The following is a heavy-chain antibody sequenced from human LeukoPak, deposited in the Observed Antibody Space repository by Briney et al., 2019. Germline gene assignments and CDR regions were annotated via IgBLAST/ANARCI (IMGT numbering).Heavy chain of an antibody. Sequence: GGSLRLSCAASGFTFSSYEMNWVRQAPGKGLERVSFISSSGSAIHYADSVRGRFTISRDNAKNSLYLQMSRLRAEDTAVYYCAREKLSFFDSSGYFDYWGQGTLVTVSS. J-gene: IGHJ4*02. D-gene: IGHD3-22*01. CDR2: ISSSGSAI. V-gene: IGHV3-48*03. CDR1: GFTFSSYE. CDR3: AREKLSFFDSSGYFDY.